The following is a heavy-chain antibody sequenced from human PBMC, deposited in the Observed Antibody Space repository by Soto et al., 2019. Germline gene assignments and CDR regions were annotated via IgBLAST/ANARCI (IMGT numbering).Heavy chain of an antibody. D-gene: IGHD2-2*01. CDR2: IYPGDSDT. V-gene: IGHV5-51*01. CDR1: GYSFTSYW. J-gene: IGHJ6*02. CDR3: ARLGTNGPYYYYGMDV. Sequence: GESLKISCKGSGYSFTSYWIGWVRQMPGKGLEWMGIIYPGDSDTRYSPSFQGQVTISADKSISTAYLQWSSLKASDTATYYCARLGTNGPYYYYGMDVWGQGTTVTVSS.